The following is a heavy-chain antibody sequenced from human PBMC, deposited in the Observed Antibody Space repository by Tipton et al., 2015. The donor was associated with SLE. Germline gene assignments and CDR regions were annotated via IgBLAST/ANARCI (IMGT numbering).Heavy chain of an antibody. V-gene: IGHV4-39*07. D-gene: IGHD3-16*01. CDR2: IYQSGST. CDR1: GGSISSSSYY. J-gene: IGHJ5*02. Sequence: TLSLTCSVSGGSISSSSYYWGWIRQSPGKGLEWIGNIYQSGSTYYNPSLKSRLSISLDTSKNQFSLKMTSVTAADTAVYYCAGGGFDHPNWFDPWGQGTLVTVSS. CDR3: AGGGFDHPNWFDP.